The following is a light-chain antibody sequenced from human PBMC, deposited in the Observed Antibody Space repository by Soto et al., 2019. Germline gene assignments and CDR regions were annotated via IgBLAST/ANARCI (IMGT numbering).Light chain of an antibody. CDR2: DTY. V-gene: IGKV1-6*01. CDR3: LQENMYPLT. CDR1: QDIGND. Sequence: AIQMTQSPSSLSASVGDRVTITCRASQDIGNDLGWYQQKPGKAPKVLIYDTYTLQSGVPSRFSGSRSGTDFTLTISRLQTEDIATYECLQENMYPLTFGGGTKVDIK. J-gene: IGKJ4*01.